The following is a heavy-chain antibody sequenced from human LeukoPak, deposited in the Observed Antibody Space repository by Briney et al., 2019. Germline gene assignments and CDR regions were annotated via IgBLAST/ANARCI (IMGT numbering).Heavy chain of an antibody. V-gene: IGHV4-59*08. CDR3: AMYDSFFDY. J-gene: IGHJ4*02. CDR2: IHYSGST. Sequence: SGTLSLTCTVSGGSISGYYWSWLRQPPGKGLEWIGYIHYSGSTNYNPSLKSRVTISLDTSKKQFFLRLSSVTAADTAVYYCAMYDSFFDYCGQGTLVTVSS. CDR1: GGSISGYY. D-gene: IGHD1-1*01.